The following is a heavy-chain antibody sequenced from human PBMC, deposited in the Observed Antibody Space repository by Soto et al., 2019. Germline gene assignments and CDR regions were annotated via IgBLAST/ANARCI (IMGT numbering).Heavy chain of an antibody. V-gene: IGHV3-23*01. J-gene: IGHJ5*02. D-gene: IGHD3-22*01. CDR3: VKGLGFYDRSAYDA. Sequence: PGGSLRLSCAASGFTFDNYALSWVRQVPGKGLEWVSVISGNGGSTYYADSVKGRFTLSRDNSKDTLSLQMNSLRAEDTAVYYCVKGLGFYDRSAYDAWGQGILVTVSS. CDR2: ISGNGGST. CDR1: GFTFDNYA.